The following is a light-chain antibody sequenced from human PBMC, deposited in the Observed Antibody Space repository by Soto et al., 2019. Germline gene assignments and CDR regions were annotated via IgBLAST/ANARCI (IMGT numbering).Light chain of an antibody. Sequence: QSVLSPPSSGSGSPWQAVTLSFTGTSSDVGSYTLVSWYQQHPGKAPKLMIYEGSKRPSGVSNRSSGSKSGNTASLTISGLQAEDEADYYCCSYAGSSTPYVFGTGTKVTVL. CDR3: CSYAGSSTPYV. V-gene: IGLV2-23*01. CDR1: SSDVGSYTL. J-gene: IGLJ1*01. CDR2: EGS.